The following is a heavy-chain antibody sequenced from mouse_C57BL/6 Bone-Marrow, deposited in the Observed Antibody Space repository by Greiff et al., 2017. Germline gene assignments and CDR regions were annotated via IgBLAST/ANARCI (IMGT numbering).Heavy chain of an antibody. CDR2: ISSGSSSI. J-gene: IGHJ1*03. V-gene: IGHV5-17*01. CDR1: GFTFSDYG. D-gene: IGHD1-1*01. Sequence: EVKLEESGGGLVKPGGSLKLSCAASGFTFSDYGMHWVRQAPEKGLEWVAYISSGSSSIYYADTVKGRFTISRDNAKNTLFLQMTSLRSEDTAMYYCARDSYGSSYDWYFDVWGTGTTVTVSS. CDR3: ARDSYGSSYDWYFDV.